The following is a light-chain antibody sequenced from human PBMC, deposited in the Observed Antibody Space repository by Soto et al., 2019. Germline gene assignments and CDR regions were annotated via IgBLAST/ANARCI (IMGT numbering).Light chain of an antibody. CDR1: SSDVGSYTY. CDR3: CSYAGSYTVV. Sequence: QSALTQPRSVSGSPGQSVTISCTGTSSDVGSYTYVSWYQQHPGKAPKLMIYDVSERPSGVPDRFSGSKSGNTASLTISGLQAEDEADYYCCSYAGSYTVVFGGGTKLTVL. J-gene: IGLJ3*02. V-gene: IGLV2-11*01. CDR2: DVS.